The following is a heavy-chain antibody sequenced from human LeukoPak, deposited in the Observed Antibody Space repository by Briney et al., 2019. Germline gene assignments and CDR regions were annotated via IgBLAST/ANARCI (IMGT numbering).Heavy chain of an antibody. CDR3: ARGDKQLVFNRNKGGFDP. D-gene: IGHD6-13*01. J-gene: IGHJ5*02. CDR2: ISYDGSYK. Sequence: GGSLRLSCAASGFTFSSYGMHWVRQAPGKGLEWVAVISYDGSYKYYADSVKGRFTISRDNSKNTLYLQMNSLRTEDTAVYYCARGDKQLVFNRNKGGFDPWGQGTLVTVSS. CDR1: GFTFSSYG. V-gene: IGHV3-30*03.